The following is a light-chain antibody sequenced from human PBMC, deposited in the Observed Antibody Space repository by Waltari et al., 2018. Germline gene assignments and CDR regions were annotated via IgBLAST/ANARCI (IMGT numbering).Light chain of an antibody. Sequence: EIVMTQSPATLSVSLGERVTLSCRASESVSSNIAWYQQKPGQVPRLVMYDVSTRATGIPARFRGSGSGTGFTLTISSLQSEDFAVYYCQQYNKWPPITVGQGTRLEIK. CDR3: QQYNKWPPIT. CDR1: ESVSSN. J-gene: IGKJ5*01. CDR2: DVS. V-gene: IGKV3-15*01.